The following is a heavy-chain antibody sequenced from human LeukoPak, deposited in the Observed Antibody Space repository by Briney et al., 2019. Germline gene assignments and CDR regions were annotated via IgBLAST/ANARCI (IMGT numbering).Heavy chain of an antibody. CDR1: GFTFSSYP. CDR2: IRSESDSA. CDR3: VRDLNWAFDY. J-gene: IGHJ4*02. V-gene: IGHV3-48*01. Sequence: GSLRLSCAASGFTFSSYPMNWVRQAPGKGLEWISNIRSESDSATYADSVKGRFTISRDNAKNSLYLQINSLRAEDTAVYYCVRDLNWAFDYWGQGTLVTVSS. D-gene: IGHD3-16*01.